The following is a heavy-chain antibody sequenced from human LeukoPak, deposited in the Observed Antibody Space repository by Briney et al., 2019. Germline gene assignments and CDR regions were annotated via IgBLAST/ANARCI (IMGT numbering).Heavy chain of an antibody. D-gene: IGHD4-17*01. CDR1: GFTFSSYW. Sequence: PGGSLRLSCAASGFTFSSYWMSWVRQAPGKGLEWVANIKQDGSEKYYVDSVKGRFTISRDNAKNSLYLQMNSLRAEDTAVYYCARVDLLSYGDLYYFDYWGQGTLVTVSS. CDR3: ARVDLLSYGDLYYFDY. J-gene: IGHJ4*02. V-gene: IGHV3-7*01. CDR2: IKQDGSEK.